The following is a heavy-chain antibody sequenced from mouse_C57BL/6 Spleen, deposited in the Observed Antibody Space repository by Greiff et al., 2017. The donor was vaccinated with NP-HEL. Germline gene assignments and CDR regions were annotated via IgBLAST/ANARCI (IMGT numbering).Heavy chain of an antibody. Sequence: EVMLVESGPGMVKPSQSLSLTCTVTGYSITSGYDWHWIRHFPGNKLEWMGYISYSGSTNYNPSLKSRISITHDTSKNHFFLKLNSVTTEDTATYYCAREGDYGSPFAYWGQGTLVTVSA. CDR3: AREGDYGSPFAY. J-gene: IGHJ3*01. V-gene: IGHV3-1*01. CDR2: ISYSGST. D-gene: IGHD1-1*01. CDR1: GYSITSGYD.